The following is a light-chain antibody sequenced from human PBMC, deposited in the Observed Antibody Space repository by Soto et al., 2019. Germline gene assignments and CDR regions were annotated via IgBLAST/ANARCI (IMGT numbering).Light chain of an antibody. CDR3: QEFNNWPTT. J-gene: IGKJ5*01. V-gene: IGKV3-15*01. CDR2: GAS. Sequence: EIVMTQSPATLSVSPGEGATLSCRASQSVSSDLAWYQQKPGQAPGLLIYGASTRATGIPARFSGSGSGTEFCLTISSLQSEEFAVYHFQEFNNWPTTFGQGTRLAIK. CDR1: QSVSSD.